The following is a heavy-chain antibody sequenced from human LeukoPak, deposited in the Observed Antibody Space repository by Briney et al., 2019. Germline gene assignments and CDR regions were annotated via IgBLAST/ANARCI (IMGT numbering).Heavy chain of an antibody. CDR2: IIPIFGTA. J-gene: IGHJ6*02. Sequence: ASVKVSCKASGGTFSSYAISWVRQAPGQGLEWMGGIIPIFGTANYAQKFQGRVTITADESTSTAYMELSSLRSEDTAVYYCARDLPPALTIPPDYYYGMDVWGQGTTVTVSS. CDR3: ARDLPPALTIPPDYYYGMDV. CDR1: GGTFSSYA. V-gene: IGHV1-69*13. D-gene: IGHD3-10*01.